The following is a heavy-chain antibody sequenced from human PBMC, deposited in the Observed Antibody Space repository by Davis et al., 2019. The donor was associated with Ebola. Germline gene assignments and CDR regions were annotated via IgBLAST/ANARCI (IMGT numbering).Heavy chain of an antibody. CDR3: ASIRGIMGY. J-gene: IGHJ4*02. CDR1: GFTISSSY. CDR2: LYSAGAS. Sequence: GESLKISCAASGFTISSSYMSWVRRAPGEGLEWVSSLYSAGASYYADFVKGRFTVTRDASKNTLYLQMNSLKTEDTAVYFCASIRGIMGYWGQGTLVTVSS. D-gene: IGHD3-10*01. V-gene: IGHV3-53*01.